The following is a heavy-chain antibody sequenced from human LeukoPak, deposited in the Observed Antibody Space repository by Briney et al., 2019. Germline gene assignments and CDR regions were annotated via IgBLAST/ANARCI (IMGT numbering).Heavy chain of an antibody. CDR1: GYTFTSYG. D-gene: IGHD3-16*02. CDR2: ISAYNGNT. V-gene: IGHV1-18*01. J-gene: IGHJ3*02. CDR3: AREPLGEDYVWGSYRTENAFDI. Sequence: GASVKVSCKASGYTFTSYGISWVRQAPGQGLEWMGWISAYNGNTNYAQKLQGRVTMTTDTSTSTAYMELRSLRSDDTAVYYCAREPLGEDYVWGSYRTENAFDIWGQGTMVTVSS.